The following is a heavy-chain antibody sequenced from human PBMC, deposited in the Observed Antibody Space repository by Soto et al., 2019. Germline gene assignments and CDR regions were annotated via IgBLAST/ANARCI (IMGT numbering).Heavy chain of an antibody. V-gene: IGHV4-4*07. CDR1: GGSISRYY. CDR2: IYWSGGT. J-gene: IGHJ6*02. D-gene: IGHD6-13*01. CDR3: ARGSAAGVDYGMDV. Sequence: SETLSLTCTVSGGSISRYYWSWIRQPAGKGLEWIGRIYWSGGTNYNPSLKSRVTMSLDSSKKQFYLKMNSVTAADTAVYYCARGSAAGVDYGMDVWGQGTTVTVSS.